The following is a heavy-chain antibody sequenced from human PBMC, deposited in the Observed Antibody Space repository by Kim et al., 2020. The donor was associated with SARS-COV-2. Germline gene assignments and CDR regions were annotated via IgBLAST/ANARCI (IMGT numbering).Heavy chain of an antibody. V-gene: IGHV4-38-2*02. J-gene: IGHJ6*02. CDR3: ARSLRSEEGMDV. CDR1: GYSISSGYY. CDR2: IYHSGST. Sequence: SETLSHTCTVSGYSISSGYYWGWIRQPPGKGLEWIGSIYHSGSTYYNPSLKSRVTISVDTSKNQFSLKLSSVTAADTAVYYCARSLRSEEGMDVWGQGTTVTVSS.